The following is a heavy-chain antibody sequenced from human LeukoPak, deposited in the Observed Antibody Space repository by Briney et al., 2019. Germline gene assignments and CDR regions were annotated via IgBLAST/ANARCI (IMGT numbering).Heavy chain of an antibody. CDR3: ARVSYDSSGYPHYFDY. V-gene: IGHV1-18*01. D-gene: IGHD3-22*01. Sequence: ASVKVSCKASGYTFTSYDINWVRQAPGQGLEWMGWISAYNGNTNYAQKLQGRVTMTTDTSTSTAYMELRSLRSDDTAVYYCARVSYDSSGYPHYFDYWGQGTLVTVSS. J-gene: IGHJ4*02. CDR1: GYTFTSYD. CDR2: ISAYNGNT.